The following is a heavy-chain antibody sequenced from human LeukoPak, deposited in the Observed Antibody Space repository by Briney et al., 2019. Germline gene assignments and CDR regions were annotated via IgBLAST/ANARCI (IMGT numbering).Heavy chain of an antibody. CDR3: VRDDSSGKHYLEY. D-gene: IGHD3-22*01. CDR2: ISYDGSNK. V-gene: IGHV3-30-3*01. Sequence: GRSLRLSCAASGFTFSHYAMHWVRQAPGKGLEWVAVISYDGSNKYYADSVKGRFTISRDNAKNSLYLQMNSLRAEDTALYFCVRDDSSGKHYLEYWGQGTLATVSS. J-gene: IGHJ4*02. CDR1: GFTFSHYA.